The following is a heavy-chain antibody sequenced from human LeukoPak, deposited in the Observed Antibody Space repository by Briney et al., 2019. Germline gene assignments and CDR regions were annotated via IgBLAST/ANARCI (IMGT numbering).Heavy chain of an antibody. CDR3: ATPYGAAAGRSSDPFDI. J-gene: IGHJ3*02. CDR1: GYTFTTYV. CDR2: ISGYNGNT. D-gene: IGHD6-13*01. V-gene: IGHV1-18*01. Sequence: GASVKVSCKASGYTFTTYVIIWVRQAPGQGLEWMGWISGYNGNTNYAQKLQGRVTMTRDTSISTAYMELSRLRSDDTAVYYCATPYGAAAGRSSDPFDIWGQGTMVTVSS.